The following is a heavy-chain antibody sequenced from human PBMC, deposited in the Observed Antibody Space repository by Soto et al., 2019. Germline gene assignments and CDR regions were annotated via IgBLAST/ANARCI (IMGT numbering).Heavy chain of an antibody. CDR3: ARAGSSWYLNRYYYYGMDV. V-gene: IGHV1-69*06. Sequence: SVKVSCKASGGTFSSYAISWVRQAPGQGLEWMGGIIPIFGTANYAQKFQGRVTITADKSTSTAYMELSSLRSEDTAVYYCARAGSSWYLNRYYYYGMDVWGQGTTVTVS. CDR1: GGTFSSYA. CDR2: IIPIFGTA. J-gene: IGHJ6*02. D-gene: IGHD6-13*01.